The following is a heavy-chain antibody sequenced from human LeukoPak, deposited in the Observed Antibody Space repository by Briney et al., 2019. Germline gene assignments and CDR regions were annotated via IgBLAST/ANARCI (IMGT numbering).Heavy chain of an antibody. J-gene: IGHJ4*02. CDR3: AKREYFDY. Sequence: PGGSLRLSCAASGFTFSSYAMHWVRQAPGKGLEWVAVISYDGSNKYYADSVKGRFTISRDNSKNTLYLQMNSLRVEDTAVYYCAKREYFDYWGQGTLVTVSS. D-gene: IGHD1-26*01. CDR1: GFTFSSYA. CDR2: ISYDGSNK. V-gene: IGHV3-30-3*02.